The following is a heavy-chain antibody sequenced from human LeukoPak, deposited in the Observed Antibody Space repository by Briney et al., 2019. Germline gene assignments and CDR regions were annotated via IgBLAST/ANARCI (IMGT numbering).Heavy chain of an antibody. V-gene: IGHV4-34*01. Sequence: PSETLSLTCAVYGGSFSGYYWSWIRQPPGKGLEWIGEINHSGSTNYNPSLKSRVTISVDTSKNQFSLKLSSVTAADTAVYYCARRPLLWFGELLRAPFDYWGQGTLVTVSS. CDR1: GGSFSGYY. CDR3: ARRPLLWFGELLRAPFDY. CDR2: INHSGST. J-gene: IGHJ4*02. D-gene: IGHD3-10*01.